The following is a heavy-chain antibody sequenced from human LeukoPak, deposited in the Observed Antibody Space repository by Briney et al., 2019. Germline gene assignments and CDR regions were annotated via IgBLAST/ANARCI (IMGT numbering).Heavy chain of an antibody. V-gene: IGHV3-11*01. Sequence: GGSLRLSCAASGFTFSDYYMSWIRQAPGQGLEWVSYISNSGSTIYYSDSVKGRFAISRDSAKNSLFLQINGLRAEGTAVYYCARAGIAAAGTRIGYYYGMDVWGQGTTVTVSS. CDR3: ARAGIAAAGTRIGYYYGMDV. CDR1: GFTFSDYY. CDR2: ISNSGSTI. D-gene: IGHD6-13*01. J-gene: IGHJ6*02.